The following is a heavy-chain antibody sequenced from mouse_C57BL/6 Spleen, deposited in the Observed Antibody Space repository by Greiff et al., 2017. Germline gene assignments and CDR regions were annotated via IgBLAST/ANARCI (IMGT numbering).Heavy chain of an antibody. D-gene: IGHD2-4*01. Sequence: EVKLMESGGGLVKPGGSLKLSCAASGFTFSDYGMHWVRQAPEKGLEWVAYISSGSSTIYYADTVKGRFTISRDNAKNTLFLQMTSLRSEDTAMYYCARGDYDFSYYAMDYWGQGTSVTVSS. CDR2: ISSGSSTI. CDR3: ARGDYDFSYYAMDY. V-gene: IGHV5-17*01. CDR1: GFTFSDYG. J-gene: IGHJ4*01.